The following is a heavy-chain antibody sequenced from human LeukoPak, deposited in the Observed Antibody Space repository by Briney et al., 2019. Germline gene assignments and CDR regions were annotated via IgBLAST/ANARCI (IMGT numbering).Heavy chain of an antibody. CDR3: ARSIAARPPCDY. CDR2: IYYSGST. Sequence: SETLSLTCTVSGGSISSYYWSWIRQPPGKGLEWIGYIYYSGSTNYNPSLKSRVTISVDTSKNQFSLKLSSVTAADTAVYYCARSIAARPPCDYWGQGTLVTVSS. J-gene: IGHJ4*02. D-gene: IGHD6-6*01. CDR1: GGSISSYY. V-gene: IGHV4-59*01.